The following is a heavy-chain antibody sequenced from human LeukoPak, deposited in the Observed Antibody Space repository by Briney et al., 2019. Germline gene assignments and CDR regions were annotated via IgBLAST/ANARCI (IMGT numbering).Heavy chain of an antibody. CDR1: GFTVGSNY. J-gene: IGHJ4*02. D-gene: IGHD3-22*01. CDR2: IYRGGST. V-gene: IGHV3-66*04. Sequence: GGSLRFSCAASGFTVGSNYMSWVRQAPGKGLEWVSIIYRGGSTNYADSVKGRFTISRDTSKNTLYLQMNSLRAEDTAVYYCARLSANSSAYFFDYWGQGTLVTVSS. CDR3: ARLSANSSAYFFDY.